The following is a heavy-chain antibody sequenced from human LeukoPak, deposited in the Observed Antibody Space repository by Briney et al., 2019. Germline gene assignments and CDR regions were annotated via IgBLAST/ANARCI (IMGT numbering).Heavy chain of an antibody. CDR2: INHSGST. CDR1: GGSFSGYY. V-gene: IGHV4-34*01. D-gene: IGHD6-13*01. CDR3: ARTGRSSWYYYYYGMDV. Sequence: SETLSLTCAVYGGSFSGYYWSWIRQPPGKGLEWIGEINHSGSTNYNPSLKSRVTISVDTSKNQFSLKLSSVTAADTAVYYCARTGRSSWYYYYYGMDVWGQGTTVSVCS. J-gene: IGHJ6*02.